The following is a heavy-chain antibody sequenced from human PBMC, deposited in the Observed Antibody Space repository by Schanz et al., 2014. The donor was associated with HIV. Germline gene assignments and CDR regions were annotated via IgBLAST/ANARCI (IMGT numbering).Heavy chain of an antibody. Sequence: VQLVESGGGVVQPGRSLRLSCTASGFTFDDYAMHWVRQAPGKGLEWVSGISWKSDSIGYADSVKGRFTISRDNAKNTLYLQMNSLRAEDTALYYCAKEMVSRYYGDAFNIWGQGTMVTVSS. CDR2: ISWKSDSI. CDR3: AKEMVSRYYGDAFNI. D-gene: IGHD3-16*01. J-gene: IGHJ3*02. CDR1: GFTFDDYA. V-gene: IGHV3-9*01.